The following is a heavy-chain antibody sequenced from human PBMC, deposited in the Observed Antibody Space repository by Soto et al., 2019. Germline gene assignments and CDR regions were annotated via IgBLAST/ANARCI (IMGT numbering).Heavy chain of an antibody. V-gene: IGHV3-74*01. CDR2: INTDGSAT. Sequence: PGRSLRLSCAAGGLSLCSKSLHCVRQIPGKGLVWVSRINTDGSATNYADSVKGRFTTSRDNAKNTLYLQMNSLRVEDTAVYYCVRDGEGFWGQGTLVTVSS. D-gene: IGHD2-21*01. CDR3: VRDGEGF. J-gene: IGHJ4*02. CDR1: GLSLCSKS.